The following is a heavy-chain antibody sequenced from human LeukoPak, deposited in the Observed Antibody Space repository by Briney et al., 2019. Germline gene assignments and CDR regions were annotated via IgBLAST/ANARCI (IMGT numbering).Heavy chain of an antibody. CDR1: GFTFSSYA. Sequence: GGSLRLSCAASGFTFSSYAMHWVRQAPGKGLEWVAVISYDGSNKYYADSVKGRFTISRDNSKNTLSLQMNSLRAEDTAVYYCAKTRGYGDWTFDYWGQGTLVTVSS. J-gene: IGHJ4*02. CDR2: ISYDGSNK. D-gene: IGHD4-17*01. V-gene: IGHV3-30-3*02. CDR3: AKTRGYGDWTFDY.